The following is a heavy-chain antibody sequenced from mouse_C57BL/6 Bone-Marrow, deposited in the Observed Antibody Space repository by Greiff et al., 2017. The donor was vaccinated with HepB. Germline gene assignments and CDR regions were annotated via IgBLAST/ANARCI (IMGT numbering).Heavy chain of an antibody. CDR3: TRVGDGYYVRWYFDV. V-gene: IGHV5-9-1*02. CDR2: ISSGGDYI. J-gene: IGHJ1*03. Sequence: EVKLVESGEGLVKPGGSLKLSCEASGFTFSSYAMSWVRQTPEKRLEWVAYISSGGDYIYYADTVKGRFTISRDNARNTLYLQMSSLKSEDTAMYYCTRVGDGYYVRWYFDVWGTGTTVTVSS. D-gene: IGHD2-3*01. CDR1: GFTFSSYA.